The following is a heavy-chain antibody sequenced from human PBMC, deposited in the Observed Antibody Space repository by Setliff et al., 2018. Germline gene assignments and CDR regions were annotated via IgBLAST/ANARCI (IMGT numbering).Heavy chain of an antibody. CDR3: ARSPLDDAFDI. Sequence: GESLKISCQGSGYSFTNNWIAWVRQMPGKGLECMGIIFPGNSNTRYSPSFQGQVTISVDKAISTVYLHWSSLKASDTAMYYCARSPLDDAFDIWGQGTMVTVSS. J-gene: IGHJ3*02. CDR2: IFPGNSNT. V-gene: IGHV5-51*01. CDR1: GYSFTNNW.